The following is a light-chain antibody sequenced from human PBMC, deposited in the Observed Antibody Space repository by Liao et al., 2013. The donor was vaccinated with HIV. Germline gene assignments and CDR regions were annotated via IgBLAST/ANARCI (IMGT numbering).Light chain of an antibody. CDR3: QAWDSSTAVV. CDR2: EDD. CDR1: ELGNKN. J-gene: IGLJ2*01. V-gene: IGLV3-1*01. Sequence: SFELTQPPSVSVSPGQTASVTCSGDELGNKNICWYQQRPGQSPVLVISEDDKRPSGIPERFSGSNSGNTATLTISGTQAMDEADYYCQAWDSSTAVVFGGGTKLTVL.